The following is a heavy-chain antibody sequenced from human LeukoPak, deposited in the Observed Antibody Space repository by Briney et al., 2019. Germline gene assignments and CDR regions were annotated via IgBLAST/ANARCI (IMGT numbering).Heavy chain of an antibody. CDR2: IYYSGST. Sequence: SETLSLTCTVSGGSISSYYWSWIRQPPGKGLEWIGYIYYSGSTNYNPSLKSRVTISVDTSKNQFSLKLSSVTAADTAVYYCARVDPALRFLEWLYPDAGGQGTLVTVSS. D-gene: IGHD3-3*01. V-gene: IGHV4-59*12. CDR1: GGSISSYY. J-gene: IGHJ5*02. CDR3: ARVDPALRFLEWLYPDA.